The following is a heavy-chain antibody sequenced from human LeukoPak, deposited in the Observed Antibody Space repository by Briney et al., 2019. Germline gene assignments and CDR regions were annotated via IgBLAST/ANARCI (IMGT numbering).Heavy chain of an antibody. CDR1: GDSVSSNSAA. Sequence: SQTLSLTCALSGDSVSSNSAAWNWIRQSPSRGLEWLGRTYYRSKWYHDYAGSVKSRITINADTSKNQFSLQLNSVTPEDTAVYYCARFVAADVDAFDIWGQGTMVTVSS. CDR3: ARFVAADVDAFDI. D-gene: IGHD6-13*01. CDR2: TYYRSKWYH. J-gene: IGHJ3*02. V-gene: IGHV6-1*01.